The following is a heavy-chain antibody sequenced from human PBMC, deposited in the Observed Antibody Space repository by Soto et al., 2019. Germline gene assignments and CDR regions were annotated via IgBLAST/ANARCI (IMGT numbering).Heavy chain of an antibody. D-gene: IGHD6-13*01. CDR3: ARDSIPAAGTNWADNRFDP. CDR2: ISYDGSNN. CDR1: GFTFSNYA. V-gene: IGHV3-30-3*01. J-gene: IGHJ5*02. Sequence: QVQLVESGGGVVQPGRSLRLSCAASGFTFSNYAMHWVRQAPGRGLEWVAVISYDGSNNYYADSVKGRFTISRDNSKNTLYLQMNSLIAEDTAVYSCARDSIPAAGTNWADNRFDPWGQGTLVTVSS.